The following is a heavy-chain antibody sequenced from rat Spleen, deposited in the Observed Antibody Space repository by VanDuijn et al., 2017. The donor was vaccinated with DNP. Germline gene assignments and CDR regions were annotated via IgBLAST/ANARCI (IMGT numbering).Heavy chain of an antibody. V-gene: IGHV5-31*01. D-gene: IGHD5-1*01. CDR1: GFTFNYYW. J-gene: IGHJ2*01. CDR3: ARLGALDY. CDR2: IISTGGST. Sequence: EVQLVESGGDLVQPGRSLKLSCVASGFTFNYYWMTWIRQVPGKGLEWVASIISTGGSTYYRDSVKGRFTISRDNAKNTQYLQMDSLRSEDTATYYCARLGALDYWGQGVMVTVSS.